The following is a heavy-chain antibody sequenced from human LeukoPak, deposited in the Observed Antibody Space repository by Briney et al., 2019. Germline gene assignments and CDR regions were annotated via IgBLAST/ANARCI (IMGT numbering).Heavy chain of an antibody. Sequence: GGSLRLSCAASGFTFNNYAMDWVRQAPGKGLEWVSAISASGDNKNYADSVRGRFTIFRDNSKNTVYLQTNSLRVDDTAVYYCAKVADTAMVLTGNFHYWGQGTLVTVSS. V-gene: IGHV3-23*01. CDR3: AKVADTAMVLTGNFHY. D-gene: IGHD5-18*01. CDR1: GFTFNNYA. J-gene: IGHJ4*02. CDR2: ISASGDNK.